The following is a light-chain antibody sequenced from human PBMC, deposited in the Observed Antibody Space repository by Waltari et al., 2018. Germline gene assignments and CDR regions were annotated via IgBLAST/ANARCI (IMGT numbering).Light chain of an antibody. Sequence: IVLTHSPATLSLSRGERATLSCTASQGVIDYVAWYQQKPGQAPSLLIYGASNRATGIPARFSGSGSETDFTLTISSLEPEDFAVYYCQQRSNWRSTFGQGTRLEIK. J-gene: IGKJ5*01. V-gene: IGKV3-11*01. CDR3: QQRSNWRST. CDR2: GAS. CDR1: QGVIDY.